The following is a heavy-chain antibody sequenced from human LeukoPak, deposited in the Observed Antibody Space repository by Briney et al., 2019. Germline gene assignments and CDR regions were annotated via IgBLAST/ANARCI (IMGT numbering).Heavy chain of an antibody. D-gene: IGHD4-17*01. J-gene: IGHJ4*02. Sequence: PGGSLRLSCAASGFTFSSYAMSWVRQAPGKGLEWVSAISGSGGSTYYADSVKGRFTISRDNSKNTLYLQMNSLSAEDTAVYYCAKGRNYGDYGAIFDYWGQGTLVTVSS. V-gene: IGHV3-23*01. CDR1: GFTFSSYA. CDR2: ISGSGGST. CDR3: AKGRNYGDYGAIFDY.